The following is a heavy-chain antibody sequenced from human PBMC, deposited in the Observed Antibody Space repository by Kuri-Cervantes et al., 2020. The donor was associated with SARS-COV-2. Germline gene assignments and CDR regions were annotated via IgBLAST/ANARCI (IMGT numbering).Heavy chain of an antibody. CDR2: ISFDGSLK. V-gene: IGHV3-30*15. CDR3: VKDPVHVGSGYSYARSY. Sequence: GGSLRLSCAGSGFTFRNSAIHWVRQAPGKGLEWVAVISFDGSLKYYSDSVKGRFTISRDNSKNTLYLQMSSLRAEDTAVYYCVKDPVHVGSGYSYARSYWGQGTLVTVSS. J-gene: IGHJ4*02. CDR1: GFTFRNSA. D-gene: IGHD5-18*01.